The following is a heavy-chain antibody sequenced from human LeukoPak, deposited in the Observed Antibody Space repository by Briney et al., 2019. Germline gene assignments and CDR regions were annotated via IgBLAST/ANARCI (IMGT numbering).Heavy chain of an antibody. CDR1: GGSISSYY. CDR3: ARDQMALWFGELSRGGKFDP. V-gene: IGHV4-59*01. J-gene: IGHJ5*02. D-gene: IGHD3-10*01. CDR2: IYYSGST. Sequence: SETLSLTCTVSGGSISSYYWSWIRQPPGKGLEWIGYIYYSGSTNYNSSFKSRATISIDTSKNQFSLRLSSVTAADTAVYYCARDQMALWFGELSRGGKFDPWGQGTLVTVSS.